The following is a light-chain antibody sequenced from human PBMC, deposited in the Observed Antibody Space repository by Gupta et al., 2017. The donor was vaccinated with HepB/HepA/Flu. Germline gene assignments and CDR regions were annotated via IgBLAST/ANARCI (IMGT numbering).Light chain of an antibody. CDR1: EDITGY. J-gene: IGKJ4*01. CDR2: ETS. V-gene: IGKV1-27*01. CDR3: QKYNRAPHA. Sequence: MQMTQSPSPLTASVGDRVTITCRADEDITGYLAWYQQKSGKVPKLLIYETSILQPGVSSRFRGSGSGTDFTLTISNLQAEDVATYYCQKYNRAPHAFGEGTKVEIK.